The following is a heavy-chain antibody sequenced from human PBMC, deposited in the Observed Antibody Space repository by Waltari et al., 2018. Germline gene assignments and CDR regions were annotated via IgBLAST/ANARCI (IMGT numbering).Heavy chain of an antibody. CDR3: ARLSPPMWVRGVKGGYYFDY. CDR1: GDSVINSNYS. CDR2: IYYSGRS. D-gene: IGHD3-10*01. J-gene: IGHJ4*02. V-gene: IGHV4-39*07. Sequence: QLQLLESGPGLVKPSETLSLSCSVSGDSVINSNYSWGWIRQPPGKGLEWIGNIYYSGRSLYNPSLKSRVIISVDTSKNQFSVRLTSVTAADTALFYCARLSPPMWVRGVKGGYYFDYWGPGTLVTVSS.